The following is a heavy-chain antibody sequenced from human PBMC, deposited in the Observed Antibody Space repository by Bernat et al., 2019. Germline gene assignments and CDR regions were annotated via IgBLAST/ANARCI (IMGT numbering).Heavy chain of an antibody. J-gene: IGHJ3*02. D-gene: IGHD3-22*01. CDR1: GFTSSSHA. Sequence: EVQLLESGGGLVQPGGSLRLSCAASGFTSSSHAMSWVRQAPGKGLEWVSTISNSGGSAYYAASVKGRFTISRDNPKNTLSLQRNNLRAEDTAVYYCAASGYGTIDIWGQGTMVTVS. CDR2: ISNSGGSA. V-gene: IGHV3-23*01. CDR3: AASGYGTIDI.